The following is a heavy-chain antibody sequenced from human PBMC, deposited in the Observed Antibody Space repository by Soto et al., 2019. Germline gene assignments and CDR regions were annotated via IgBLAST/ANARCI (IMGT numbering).Heavy chain of an antibody. Sequence: SGTLALTCTVSGGSINSYYWSLIRQPPGKGLEWIGYIYYSGSTNYNPSLKSRVTISVDTSKNQFSLKLSSVTAADTALYYCARTYGRNFDYWGQGTLVTVSS. CDR1: GGSINSYY. CDR2: IYYSGST. CDR3: ARTYGRNFDY. V-gene: IGHV4-59*01. J-gene: IGHJ4*02. D-gene: IGHD3-10*01.